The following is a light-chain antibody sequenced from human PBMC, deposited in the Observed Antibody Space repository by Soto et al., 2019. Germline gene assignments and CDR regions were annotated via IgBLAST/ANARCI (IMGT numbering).Light chain of an antibody. CDR2: AAS. J-gene: IGKJ3*01. CDR1: QGISNW. V-gene: IGKV1-12*01. CDR3: HQYISFPFT. Sequence: DIQMTQSPSSVSASVGDRVTISCRASQGISNWLAWYQQKPGKAPELLIYAASSLQSGVPSRFSGSGSGTDFTLTTNSLQPEAVGTYYCHQYISFPFTFGPGTKVHV.